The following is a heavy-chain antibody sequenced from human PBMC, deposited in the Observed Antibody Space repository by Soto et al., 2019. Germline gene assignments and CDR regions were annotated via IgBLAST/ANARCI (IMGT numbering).Heavy chain of an antibody. V-gene: IGHV3-30*18. CDR2: ISYDGSHK. CDR3: AKDGAPRYCSRSSCHPAGAY. CDR1: GFTFSNYG. Sequence: QVQLVESGGGGVQPGRSLRLSCAGSGFTFSNYGLHWVRQAPGKGLEWVAVISYDGSHKYYADSVKGRFTISRDNSNNMLYLQMDGLRAEDTAVYYCAKDGAPRYCSRSSCHPAGAYWGQGTLVTVSS. J-gene: IGHJ4*02. D-gene: IGHD2-15*01.